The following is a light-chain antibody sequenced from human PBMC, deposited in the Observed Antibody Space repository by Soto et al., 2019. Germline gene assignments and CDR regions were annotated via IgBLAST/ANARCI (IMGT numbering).Light chain of an antibody. CDR1: QSISYW. V-gene: IGKV1-5*01. CDR3: QHYYIYPWT. Sequence: DIHMTQSPFTLSASVGDRVTITCRASQSISYWVAWYQQKPGIAPKLLIYDASTLVSGVPSRFSGSRSGTEFSLTISSLQPGDLGTYYCQHYYIYPWTFGQGTKVEIK. CDR2: DAS. J-gene: IGKJ1*01.